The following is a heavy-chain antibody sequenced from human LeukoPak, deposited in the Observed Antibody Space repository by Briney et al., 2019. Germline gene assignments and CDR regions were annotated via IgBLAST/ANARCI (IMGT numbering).Heavy chain of an antibody. CDR3: ARTYGSGSYQASYYYYMDV. CDR1: GYTFTSYE. Sequence: ASVKVSCKASGYTFTSYEINWVRQATGQGLEWMGWMNPNSGNTGYAQKFQGRVTITRNTSISTAYMELSSLRSEDTAVYYCARTYGSGSYQASYYYYMDVWGKGTTVTVSS. J-gene: IGHJ6*03. CDR2: MNPNSGNT. D-gene: IGHD3-10*01. V-gene: IGHV1-8*03.